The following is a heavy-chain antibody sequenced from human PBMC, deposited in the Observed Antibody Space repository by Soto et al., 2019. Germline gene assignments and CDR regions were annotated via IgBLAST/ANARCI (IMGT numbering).Heavy chain of an antibody. CDR3: ATGYSNYPSTFDY. J-gene: IGHJ4*02. CDR2: ISGSGGST. CDR1: GFTFSSYA. D-gene: IGHD4-4*01. V-gene: IGHV3-23*01. Sequence: EVQLLESGGGLVQPGGSLRLSCAASGFTFSSYAMSWVRQAPGKGLEWVSAISGSGGSTYYADSVKGRFTISRDNSKNTLYLQMNSLRAEDTAVYYCATGYSNYPSTFDYWGQGTLVTVSS.